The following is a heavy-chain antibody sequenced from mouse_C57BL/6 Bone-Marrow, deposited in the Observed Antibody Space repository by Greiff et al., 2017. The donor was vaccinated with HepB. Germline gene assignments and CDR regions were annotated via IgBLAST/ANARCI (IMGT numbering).Heavy chain of an antibody. D-gene: IGHD2-4*01. J-gene: IGHJ2*01. V-gene: IGHV1-82*01. CDR1: GYAFSSSW. Sequence: VQLQQSGPELVKPGASVKISCKASGYAFSSSWMNWVKQRPGKGLEWIGRIYPGDGDTNYNGKLKGKATLTADKSSSTAYMQLSSLTSEDSAVYFCAVYYDYDYFDYWGQGTTLTVSS. CDR2: IYPGDGDT. CDR3: AVYYDYDYFDY.